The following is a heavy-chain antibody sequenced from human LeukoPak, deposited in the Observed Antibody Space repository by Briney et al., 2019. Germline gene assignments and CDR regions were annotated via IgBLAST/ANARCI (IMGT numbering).Heavy chain of an antibody. CDR2: INPNSGGT. D-gene: IGHD2-2*01. CDR3: ARGYCSSTSCYAGY. J-gene: IGHJ4*02. V-gene: IGHV1-2*02. Sequence: ASVKVSCKASGYTFTGYYMHWVRQAPRHGLEWMGWINPNSGGTNYAQKFQGRVTMTRDTSISTAYMELSRLRSDDTAVYYCARGYCSSTSCYAGYWGQGTLVTVSS. CDR1: GYTFTGYY.